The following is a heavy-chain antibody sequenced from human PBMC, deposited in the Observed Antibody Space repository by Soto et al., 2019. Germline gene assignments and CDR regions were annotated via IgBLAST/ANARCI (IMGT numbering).Heavy chain of an antibody. Sequence: SGPTLVNPTQTLTLTCTFSWFSLSTSGVGVGWIRQPPGKALEWLALIYWNDDKRYSPSLKSRLTITKDTSKNQVVLTMTNMDPVDTATYYCAREYSSGWFDYWGQGTLVTVSS. CDR3: AREYSSGWFDY. J-gene: IGHJ4*02. D-gene: IGHD6-19*01. CDR1: WFSLSTSGVG. CDR2: IYWNDDK. V-gene: IGHV2-5*01.